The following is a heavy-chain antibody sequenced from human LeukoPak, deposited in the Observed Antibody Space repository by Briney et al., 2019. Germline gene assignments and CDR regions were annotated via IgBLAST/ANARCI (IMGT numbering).Heavy chain of an antibody. CDR1: GFTFSSYA. D-gene: IGHD3-3*01. Sequence: GGSLRLSCAASGFTFSSYAMSWVRLAPGKGLEWVSGISTSGGSTHYADSVKGRFTISRDNSKNTLYLQMNSLKTEDTAVYYCTTERITIFGVVIIEFDYWGQGTLVTVSS. CDR3: TTERITIFGVVIIEFDY. CDR2: ISTSGGST. J-gene: IGHJ4*02. V-gene: IGHV3-23*01.